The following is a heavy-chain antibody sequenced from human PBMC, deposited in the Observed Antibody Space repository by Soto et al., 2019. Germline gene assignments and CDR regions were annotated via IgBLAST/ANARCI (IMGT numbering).Heavy chain of an antibody. J-gene: IGHJ4*02. CDR1: CGSIGSYY. D-gene: IGHD3-10*01. V-gene: IGHV4-59*01. Sequence: ETLSLTSTVACGSIGSYYGSWIREPPGKGLEWIGYIDYSGSTNYNPSLKSRVTISVDTSKNQFSLKLSSVTAADSAVYYCASVYGSGWYFDYLGQGTMVTVSS. CDR3: ASVYGSGWYFDY. CDR2: IDYSGST.